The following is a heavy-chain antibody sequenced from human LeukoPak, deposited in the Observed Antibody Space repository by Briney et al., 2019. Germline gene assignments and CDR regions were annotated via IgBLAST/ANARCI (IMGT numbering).Heavy chain of an antibody. CDR1: GFTFTSSA. CDR2: IVVGSGNT. Sequence: SVKVSCKASGFTFTSSAMQWVRQARGQRLEWIGWIVVGSGNTNYAQKFQERVTITRDMSTSTAYMELSSLRSEDTAVYYCAADPYFDWTTDHQNDSWFDPWGQGTLVTVSS. J-gene: IGHJ5*02. D-gene: IGHD3-9*01. CDR3: AADPYFDWTTDHQNDSWFDP. V-gene: IGHV1-58*02.